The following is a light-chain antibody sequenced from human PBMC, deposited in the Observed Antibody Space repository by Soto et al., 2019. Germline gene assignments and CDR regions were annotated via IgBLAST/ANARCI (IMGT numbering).Light chain of an antibody. V-gene: IGLV2-8*01. CDR1: SSDVGGHNH. CDR2: EVS. Sequence: QSALTQPPSASGSPGQSVTISCTGSSSDVGGHNHVSWYQQHPGKAPKLMIYEVSKRPSGVPDRFSGSKSVNTASLTVSGLQAEDEADYYSSSYARSMKLIFGGGTKLTVL. CDR3: SSYARSMKLI. J-gene: IGLJ2*01.